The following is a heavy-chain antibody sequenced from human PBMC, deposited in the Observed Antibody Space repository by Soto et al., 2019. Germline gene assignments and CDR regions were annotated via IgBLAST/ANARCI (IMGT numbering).Heavy chain of an antibody. V-gene: IGHV3-74*01. D-gene: IGHD2-21*01. Sequence: EVQLVESGGGLVQPGGSLRLSCAASGFTFTTYWMHWVRQAPGKGLVWVSRIKFDESTTNYADSVKGRFTISRDNAKNTVFLLMNGLGAEDTAVYYCVRGGLWAYYMDVWGKGTTVTVSS. CDR2: IKFDESTT. J-gene: IGHJ6*03. CDR1: GFTFTTYW. CDR3: VRGGLWAYYMDV.